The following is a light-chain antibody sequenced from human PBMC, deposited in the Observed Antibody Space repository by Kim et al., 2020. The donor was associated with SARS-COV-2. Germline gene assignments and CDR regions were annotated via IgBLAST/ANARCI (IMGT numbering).Light chain of an antibody. CDR3: QVWDSSSDL. J-gene: IGLJ3*02. CDR2: YDS. Sequence: SVGQGKTARITCGGNNIGSKSVHWYQQKPGQAPVLVIYYDSDRPSGIPERFSGSNSGNTATLTISRVEAGDEADYYCQVWDSSSDLFGGGTQLTVL. V-gene: IGLV3-21*04. CDR1: NIGSKS.